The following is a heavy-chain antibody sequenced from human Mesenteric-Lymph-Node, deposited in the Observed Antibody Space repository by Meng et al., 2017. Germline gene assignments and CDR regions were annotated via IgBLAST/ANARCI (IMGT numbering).Heavy chain of an antibody. D-gene: IGHD5-12*01. CDR2: IHYSGTT. J-gene: IGHJ4*02. CDR1: DGFTTSDDYY. CDR3: ARDSPGGYGYFDS. V-gene: IGHV4-30-4*01. Sequence: QVHVQGSGPGLVKPSQTLSLTCTVSDGFTTSDDYYWSWIRQPPGKGLEWIGYIHYSGTTYYNPSLKSRIAISLDTSKNQFSLNLNSVTAADAAVYYCARDSPGGYGYFDSWGQGTLVTVSS.